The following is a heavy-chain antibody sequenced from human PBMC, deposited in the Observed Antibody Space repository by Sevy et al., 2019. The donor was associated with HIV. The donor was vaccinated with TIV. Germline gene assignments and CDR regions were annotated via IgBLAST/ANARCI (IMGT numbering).Heavy chain of an antibody. CDR3: ARGTRYSGSYYLGDDAFDI. D-gene: IGHD1-26*01. J-gene: IGHJ3*02. V-gene: IGHV3-13*01. Sequence: GGSLRLSCAASGFTFSRYDMHWVRQATGKGLEWVSSIGTAGYTYYPGSVKGRFTISRENAKKSLYLQMNSLRAGDTAVYYCARGTRYSGSYYLGDDAFDIWGQGTMVTVSS. CDR1: GFTFSRYD. CDR2: IGTAGYT.